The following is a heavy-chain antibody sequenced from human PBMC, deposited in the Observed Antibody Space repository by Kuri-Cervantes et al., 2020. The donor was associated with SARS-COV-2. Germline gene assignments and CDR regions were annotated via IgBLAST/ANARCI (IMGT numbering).Heavy chain of an antibody. J-gene: IGHJ4*02. V-gene: IGHV1-69*04. D-gene: IGHD6-19*01. CDR1: GGSFSSYA. Sequence: SVKVSCKTSGGSFSSYAISWVRQAPGQGLEWMGRIIPIVGVPNYAQNFQGRVTITADTSTSTAYVELSSLRSEDTAVYHCARETSRTSGTGYYFDYWGQGTLSPSPQ. CDR3: ARETSRTSGTGYYFDY. CDR2: IIPIVGVP.